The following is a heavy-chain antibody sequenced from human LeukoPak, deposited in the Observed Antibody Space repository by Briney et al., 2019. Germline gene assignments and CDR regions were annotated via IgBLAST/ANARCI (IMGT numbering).Heavy chain of an antibody. CDR1: GYTFTSYD. V-gene: IGHV1-8*01. D-gene: IGHD5-18*01. J-gene: IGHJ5*02. CDR3: ARESYQDTAMYWFDP. CDR2: MNPNSGNT. Sequence: ASVKVCCNASGYTFTSYDINWVRQATGQGLEWMGWMNPNSGNTGYAQEFQGRVTMTRNTSISTAYMELSSLRSEDTAVYYCARESYQDTAMYWFDPWGQGTLVTVSS.